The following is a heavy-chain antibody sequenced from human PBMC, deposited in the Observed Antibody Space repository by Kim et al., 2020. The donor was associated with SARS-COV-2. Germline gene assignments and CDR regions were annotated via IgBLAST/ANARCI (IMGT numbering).Heavy chain of an antibody. J-gene: IGHJ3*02. V-gene: IGHV1-69*13. Sequence: SVKVSCKASGGTFSSYAISWVRQAPGQGLEWMGGIIPIFGTANYAQKFQGRVTITADESTSTAYMELSSLRSEDTAVYYCAIESLGYCSGGSCYAIINAFDIWGQGTMVTVSS. CDR2: IIPIFGTA. D-gene: IGHD2-15*01. CDR1: GGTFSSYA. CDR3: AIESLGYCSGGSCYAIINAFDI.